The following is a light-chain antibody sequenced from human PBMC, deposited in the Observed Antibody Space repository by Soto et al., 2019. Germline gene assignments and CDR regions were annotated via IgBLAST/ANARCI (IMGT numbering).Light chain of an antibody. CDR3: QQYGSSGT. Sequence: EIVLTQSPGTLSLSPVERATLSCMASQSVSSSYLAWYQQKPGQAPRLLIYGASSRATGIPDRFSGSGSGTDFTLTISRLEPEDFAVYYCQQYGSSGTFGQGTKVDIK. J-gene: IGKJ1*01. CDR2: GAS. CDR1: QSVSSSY. V-gene: IGKV3-20*01.